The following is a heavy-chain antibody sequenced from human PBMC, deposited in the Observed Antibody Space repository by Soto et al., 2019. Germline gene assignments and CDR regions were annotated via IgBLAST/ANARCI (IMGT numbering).Heavy chain of an antibody. CDR2: ISGSGGST. D-gene: IGHD3-10*01. CDR1: GFTFSSYA. Sequence: VQLLESGGGLVQPGGSLRLSCAASGFTFSSYAMSWVRQAPGKGLEWVSAISGSGGSTYYADSVKGRFTISRDNSKNTLYLQMNSLRAEDTAVYYCAKETPPQGVLLWFGRPQTDYYYGMDVWGQGTTVTVSS. V-gene: IGHV3-23*01. J-gene: IGHJ6*02. CDR3: AKETPPQGVLLWFGRPQTDYYYGMDV.